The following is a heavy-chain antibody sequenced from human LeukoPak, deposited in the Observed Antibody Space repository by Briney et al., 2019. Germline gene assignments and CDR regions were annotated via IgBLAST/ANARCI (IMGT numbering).Heavy chain of an antibody. CDR2: ISYDGSNK. D-gene: IGHD3-10*01. V-gene: IGHV3-30-3*01. CDR1: GFTFSSYA. CDR3: ASLSGSNHQATFDY. Sequence: PGGSLRLSCAASGFTFSSYAMHWVRQAPGKGLEWVAVISYDGSNKYYADSVKGRFTISRDNSKNTLYLQMNSLRAEDTAVYYCASLSGSNHQATFDYWGQGTLVTVSS. J-gene: IGHJ4*02.